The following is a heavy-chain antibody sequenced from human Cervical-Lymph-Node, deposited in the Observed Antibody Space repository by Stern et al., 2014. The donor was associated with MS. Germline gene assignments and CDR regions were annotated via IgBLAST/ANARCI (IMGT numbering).Heavy chain of an antibody. J-gene: IGHJ4*02. Sequence: QVQLVQSGAEVKKPGSSVKVSCKASGDSFNNFDIGWVRQAPGPGPEWFGGITPLFGTANSAPRLQERATLTAAESTSTAYMELSRLTSEDTAIYYCARHQGGISAFWGQGTLVTVSS. CDR1: GDSFNNFD. D-gene: IGHD6-13*01. CDR3: ARHQGGISAF. V-gene: IGHV1-69*01. CDR2: ITPLFGTA.